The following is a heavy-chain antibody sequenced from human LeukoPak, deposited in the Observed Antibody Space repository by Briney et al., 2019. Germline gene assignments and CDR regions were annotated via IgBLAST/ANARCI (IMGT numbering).Heavy chain of an antibody. V-gene: IGHV1-18*01. CDR2: ISAYNGNT. CDR1: GYTFTSYG. J-gene: IGHJ4*02. Sequence: ASGKVSSKVSGYTFTSYGISWVRQAPGQGREWMRWISAYNGNTNYTQKLQRRVTMTTDTATSTAYMELRSLRSDDTAVFCWARVRDTGDYWRQGTLVTVSS. D-gene: IGHD3-16*02. CDR3: ARVRDTGDY.